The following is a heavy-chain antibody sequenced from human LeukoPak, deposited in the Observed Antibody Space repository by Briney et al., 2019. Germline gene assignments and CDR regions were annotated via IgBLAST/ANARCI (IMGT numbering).Heavy chain of an antibody. J-gene: IGHJ4*02. D-gene: IGHD6-19*01. CDR1: GYSFTSYW. CDR2: IYPGDSDT. CDR3: ARREAGYFDH. Sequence: GASLEISCKGSGYSFTSYWIGWVRPLPGKGLEWMGIIYPGDSDTRYSPSFQGQVTISADKSISTAYLQWSSLKASDTAMYYCARREAGYFDHWGQGTLVTVSS. V-gene: IGHV5-51*01.